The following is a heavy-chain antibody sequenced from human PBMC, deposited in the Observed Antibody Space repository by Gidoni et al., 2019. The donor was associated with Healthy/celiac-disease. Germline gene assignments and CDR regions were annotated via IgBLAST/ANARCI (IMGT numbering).Heavy chain of an antibody. CDR2: ISYDGSNK. D-gene: IGHD5-18*01. V-gene: IGHV3-30-3*01. CDR3: ARAAVTDYFDY. J-gene: IGHJ4*02. Sequence: QVQLVASGGGVVQPGRSLRLSCAASGFTFSRYAMHWVRQAPGKGLEWVAVISYDGSNKYYADAVKGRFTISRDNSKNTLYLQMNSLRAEDTAVYYCARAAVTDYFDYWGQGTLVTVSS. CDR1: GFTFSRYA.